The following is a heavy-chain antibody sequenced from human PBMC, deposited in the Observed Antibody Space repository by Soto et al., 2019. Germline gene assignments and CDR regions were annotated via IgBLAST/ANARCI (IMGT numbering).Heavy chain of an antibody. CDR1: GGSISSNNW. Sequence: QVQLQESGPGLVKPSGTLSLTCAVSGGSISSNNWWHWVRQPPGKGLEWIGEIYHSGSTNCSPSLKSRVTMSVDQSKNQFSLSLSSVTAADTAVYYCARERGAGTYQGFDYWGQGTLVTVSS. J-gene: IGHJ4*02. CDR2: IYHSGST. D-gene: IGHD1-26*01. CDR3: ARERGAGTYQGFDY. V-gene: IGHV4-4*02.